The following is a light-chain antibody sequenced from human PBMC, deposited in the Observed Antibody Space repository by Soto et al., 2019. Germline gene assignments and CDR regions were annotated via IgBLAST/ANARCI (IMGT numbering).Light chain of an antibody. Sequence: QSVLTQSPSASASLGASVKLTCTLSSGHSNYVIAWHQQQPEKGPRHLMKLNSDGSHSKGDGIPDRFSGSSSGAERYLTISSLQSEDEADYYCQTWDTGIRVFGGGTKLTVL. V-gene: IGLV4-69*01. CDR2: LNSDGSH. J-gene: IGLJ2*01. CDR3: QTWDTGIRV. CDR1: SGHSNYV.